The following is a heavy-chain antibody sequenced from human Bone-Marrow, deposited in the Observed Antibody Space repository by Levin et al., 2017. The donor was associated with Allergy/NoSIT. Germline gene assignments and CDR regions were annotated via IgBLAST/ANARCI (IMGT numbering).Heavy chain of an antibody. J-gene: IGHJ4*02. CDR3: ARGRGGSGYDVFDL. V-gene: IGHV3-64*01. D-gene: IGHD5-12*01. CDR2: ISDNGVA. CDR1: GISFSRYS. Sequence: GESLKISCAASGISFSRYSMHWVRQAPGKRPEYVSSISDNGVAYYANSLRARFTISRDTSKNILFLHMGGLTSGDTAIYYCARGRGGSGYDVFDLWGQGTLVSVSS.